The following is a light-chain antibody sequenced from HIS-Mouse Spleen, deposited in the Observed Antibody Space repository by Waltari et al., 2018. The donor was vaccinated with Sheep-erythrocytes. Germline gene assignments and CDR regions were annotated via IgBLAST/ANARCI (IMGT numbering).Light chain of an antibody. CDR3: AAWDDSLNGVV. V-gene: IGLV2-8*01. Sequence: QSALTQPPSASGSPGQSVTISCTGTSSDVGGYNYVSWYQQHPGKAPKLMIYEVSKRPSGVPDGFSGSKSGTSASLAISALQSEDEADYYCAAWDDSLNGVVFGGGTKLTVL. J-gene: IGLJ2*01. CDR1: SSDVGGYNY. CDR2: EVS.